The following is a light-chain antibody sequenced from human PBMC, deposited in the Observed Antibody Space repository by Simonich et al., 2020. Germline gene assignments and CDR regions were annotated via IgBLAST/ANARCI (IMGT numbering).Light chain of an antibody. CDR3: QQSYSTPPT. J-gene: IGKJ4*01. Sequence: DIQMTQSPSSLSASVGDRVTITCRASQSISSYLNWYQQKPGKAPKLLIYAASSLQSGVTSRFSGSGSGTDFTLTISSLQPEDFATYYCQQSYSTPPTFGGGTMVEIK. CDR2: AAS. V-gene: IGKV1-39*01. CDR1: QSISSY.